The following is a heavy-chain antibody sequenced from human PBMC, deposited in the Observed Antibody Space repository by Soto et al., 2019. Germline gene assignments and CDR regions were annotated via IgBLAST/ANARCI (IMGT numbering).Heavy chain of an antibody. J-gene: IGHJ4*02. CDR3: ASRPIAGTTTLDY. Sequence: GGSLRLSCAASGFTFSNYGMSWVRQAPGKGLEWVSAISDSGGRTYYADSVKGRFTISRDNSKSTLFLQMNSLRAEDTAVYYCASRPIAGTTTLDYWGQGTLVTVSS. V-gene: IGHV3-23*01. CDR1: GFTFSNYG. CDR2: ISDSGGRT. D-gene: IGHD1-26*01.